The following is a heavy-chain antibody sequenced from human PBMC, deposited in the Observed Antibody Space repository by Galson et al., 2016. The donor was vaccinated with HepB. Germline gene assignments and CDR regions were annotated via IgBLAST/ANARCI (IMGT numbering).Heavy chain of an antibody. CDR1: GFTFSSYG. J-gene: IGHJ4*02. V-gene: IGHV3-30*03. Sequence: SLRLSCAASGFTFSSYGMHWVRQAPGKGLEWVAVISYDRSNKYYADSVKGRFTISRDNAENTLYLQMDSLRVDDTAVYYCARMNYYGSGSPIDHWGQGSLVTVSS. CDR2: ISYDRSNK. D-gene: IGHD3-10*01. CDR3: ARMNYYGSGSPIDH.